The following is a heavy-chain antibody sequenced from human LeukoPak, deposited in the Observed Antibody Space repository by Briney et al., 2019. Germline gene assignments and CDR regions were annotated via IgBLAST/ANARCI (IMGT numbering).Heavy chain of an antibody. CDR3: ARETPYGSLTFDY. D-gene: IGHD3-10*01. CDR1: GFIFSDCW. J-gene: IGHJ4*02. Sequence: GGSLRLSCAASGFIFSDCWMSWVRQAPGRGLEWVANTHGSEKYYVDSVKGRFTISRDNAKNSLYLQMNSLRAEDTAVYYCARETPYGSLTFDYWGQGTLVTVSS. CDR2: THGSEK. V-gene: IGHV3-7*03.